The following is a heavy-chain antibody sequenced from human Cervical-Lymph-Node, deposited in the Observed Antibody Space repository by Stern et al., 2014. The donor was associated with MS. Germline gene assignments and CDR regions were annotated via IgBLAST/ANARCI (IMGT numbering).Heavy chain of an antibody. J-gene: IGHJ6*02. D-gene: IGHD2-21*02. CDR1: GYTLSEIS. CDR3: ATRRGRVTYSYGMDV. V-gene: IGHV1-24*01. Sequence: VQLVQSGAEVKKPGASVKVSCTVSGYTLSEISMHWVRQAPGKGLEWVGGFDPEHGETRCAQKFQGRVTMAEDRSTDTAYMELSSLRSEDTAVYYCATRRGRVTYSYGMDVWGQGTTVTVSS. CDR2: FDPEHGET.